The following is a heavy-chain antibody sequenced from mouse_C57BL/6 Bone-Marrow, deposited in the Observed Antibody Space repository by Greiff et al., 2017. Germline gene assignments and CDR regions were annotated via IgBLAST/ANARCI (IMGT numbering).Heavy chain of an antibody. CDR2: IDPENGDT. Sequence: EVQLHQSGAELVRPGASVKLSCTASGFNIKDDYMHWVKQRPEQGLEWIGWIDPENGDTEYASKFQGKATITADTSSNTAYLQLSSLTSEDTAVYYCTTSRYGSSYNYWGQGTTLTVSS. CDR3: TTSRYGSSYNY. J-gene: IGHJ2*01. D-gene: IGHD1-1*01. V-gene: IGHV14-4*01. CDR1: GFNIKDDY.